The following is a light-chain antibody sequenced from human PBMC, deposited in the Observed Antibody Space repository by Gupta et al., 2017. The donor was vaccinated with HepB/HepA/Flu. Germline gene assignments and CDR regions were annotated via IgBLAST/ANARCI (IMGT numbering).Light chain of an antibody. CDR3: QQSYSTLRT. Sequence: DIQMTQSPSSLPASVGDRVTITCWASQSISSYSNWYQQKPGKAPKLLVYSASSLQSGVPSRFSGSGSGTDFTLTISNPQPVDFATCYCQQSYSTLRTFGQGTKVEIK. CDR2: SAS. V-gene: IGKV1-39*01. CDR1: QSISSY. J-gene: IGKJ1*01.